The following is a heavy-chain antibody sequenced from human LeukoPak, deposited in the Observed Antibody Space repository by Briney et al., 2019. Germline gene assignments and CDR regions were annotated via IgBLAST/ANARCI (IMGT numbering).Heavy chain of an antibody. V-gene: IGHV3-9*01. CDR3: AKDIRGNYYDILSGYSHTFDY. CDR1: GFTFDDYA. D-gene: IGHD3-9*01. J-gene: IGHJ4*02. Sequence: GRSLRLSCAASGFTFDDYAMDWVRQAPGKGLEWVSGISWNSGSMGYADSVKGRFTISRDNAKNSLYLQMNSLRAEDTALYYCAKDIRGNYYDILSGYSHTFDYWGQGTLVTVSS. CDR2: ISWNSGSM.